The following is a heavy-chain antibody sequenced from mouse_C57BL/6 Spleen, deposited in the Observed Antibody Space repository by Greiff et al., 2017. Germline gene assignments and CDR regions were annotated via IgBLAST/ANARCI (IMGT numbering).Heavy chain of an antibody. Sequence: EVQLQQSGPELVKPGASVKISCKASGYTFTDYYMNWVKQSHGKSLEWIGDINPNNGGTSYNQKFKGKATLTVDKSSSTAYMELRSLTSEDSAVYYCARSNYGTTVYYAMDYWGQGTSVTVSS. CDR3: ARSNYGTTVYYAMDY. CDR2: INPNNGGT. CDR1: GYTFTDYY. D-gene: IGHD1-1*01. J-gene: IGHJ4*01. V-gene: IGHV1-26*01.